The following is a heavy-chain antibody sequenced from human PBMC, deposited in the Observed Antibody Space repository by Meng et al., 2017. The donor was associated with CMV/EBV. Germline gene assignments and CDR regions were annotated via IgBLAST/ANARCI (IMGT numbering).Heavy chain of an antibody. J-gene: IGHJ6*02. CDR2: INPNSGGT. Sequence: ASVNVSCKASGYTFTGYYMLWVRQAPGQGLEWMGWINPNSGGTNYAQKFQGRVTMTRDTSISTDYMALSRLRSDDTAVYCCARYDRRVGFPYGMDVWGQGTTVTVSS. CDR3: ARYDRRVGFPYGMDV. CDR1: GYTFTGYY. V-gene: IGHV1-2*02. D-gene: IGHD3-22*01.